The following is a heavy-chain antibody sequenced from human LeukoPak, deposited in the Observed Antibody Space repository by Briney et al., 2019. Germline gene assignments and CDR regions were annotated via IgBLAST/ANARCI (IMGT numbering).Heavy chain of an antibody. CDR3: ARDKSSSPHYYYYYMDV. Sequence: SETLSLTCTVSGGSISSGSYYWSWIRQPAGKGLEWIGRIYTSGSTNYNPSLKGRVTISVDTSKNQFSLKLSSVTAADTAVYYCARDKSSSPHYYYYYMDVWGKGTTVTVSS. CDR1: GGSISSGSYY. D-gene: IGHD6-13*01. V-gene: IGHV4-61*02. J-gene: IGHJ6*03. CDR2: IYTSGST.